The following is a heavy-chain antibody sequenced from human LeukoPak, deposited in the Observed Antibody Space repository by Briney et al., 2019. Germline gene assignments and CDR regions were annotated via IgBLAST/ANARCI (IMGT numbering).Heavy chain of an antibody. CDR1: GGSISSYY. V-gene: IGHV4-59*08. Sequence: SETLSLTCTVSGGSISSYYWSWIRQPPGKGLEWIGYIYYGGSTNYNPSLKSRVTISVDTSKNQFSLKLSSVTAADTAVCYCARQTYDSSGYLYHDYWGQGTLVTVSS. CDR3: ARQTYDSSGYLYHDY. CDR2: IYYGGST. D-gene: IGHD3-22*01. J-gene: IGHJ4*02.